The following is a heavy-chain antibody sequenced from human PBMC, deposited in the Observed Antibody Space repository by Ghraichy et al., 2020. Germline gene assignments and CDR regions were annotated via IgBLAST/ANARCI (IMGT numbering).Heavy chain of an antibody. J-gene: IGHJ3*02. CDR3: ARDLLPDIGAVAGIVAFDI. CDR2: IIPIFGTA. V-gene: IGHV1-69*06. CDR1: GGTFSSYA. Sequence: SVKVSCKASGGTFSSYAISWVRQAPGQGLEWMGGIIPIFGTANYAQKFQGRVTITADKSTSTAYMELSSLRSEDTAVYYCARDLLPDIGAVAGIVAFDIWGQGTMVTVSS. D-gene: IGHD6-19*01.